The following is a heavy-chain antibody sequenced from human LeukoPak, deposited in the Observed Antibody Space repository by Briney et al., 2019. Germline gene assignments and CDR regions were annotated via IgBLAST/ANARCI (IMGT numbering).Heavy chain of an antibody. D-gene: IGHD2-21*02. CDR2: ITYGGTT. CDR1: DGSISSSSYY. J-gene: IGHJ6*02. CDR3: ARVGDNKGGPEYYYYGMDV. Sequence: SETLSLTCTVSDGSISSSSYYWGWIRQPPGKGLEWIGTITYGGTTFYDPSLRSRVTISTDTSKNQFSLKLSSVTAADTAVYYCARVGDNKGGPEYYYYGMDVWGQGTTVTVSS. V-gene: IGHV4-39*07.